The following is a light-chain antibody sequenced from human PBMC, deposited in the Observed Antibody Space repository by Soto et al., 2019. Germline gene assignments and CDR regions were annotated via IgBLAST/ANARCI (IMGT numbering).Light chain of an antibody. V-gene: IGLV2-14*01. CDR3: TSFSSSTSPDV. Sequence: QSVLAQPASVSGSLGQSITISCTGTTRDIAGYNYISWYQQLPGKAPKLMIYQVTIRPSGISNRFSGSKSGNTASLTISGLQAEDEADYYCTSFSSSTSPDVFGPGTQVTVL. CDR2: QVT. CDR1: TRDIAGYNY. J-gene: IGLJ1*01.